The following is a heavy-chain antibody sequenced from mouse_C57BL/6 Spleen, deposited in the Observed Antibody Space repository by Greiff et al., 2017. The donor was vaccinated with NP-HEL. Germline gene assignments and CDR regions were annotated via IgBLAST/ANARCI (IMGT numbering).Heavy chain of an antibody. CDR3: WGTMASYYFDY. V-gene: IGHV14-2*01. CDR1: GFNIKDYY. D-gene: IGHD1-1*02. CDR2: IDPEDGET. Sequence: VHVKQSGAELVKPGASVKLSCTASGFNIKDYYMHWVKQRTEQGLEWIGRIDPEDGETKYAPKFQGKATITADTSSNTAYLQLSSLTSEDTAVYYCWGTMASYYFDYWGQGTTLTVSS. J-gene: IGHJ2*01.